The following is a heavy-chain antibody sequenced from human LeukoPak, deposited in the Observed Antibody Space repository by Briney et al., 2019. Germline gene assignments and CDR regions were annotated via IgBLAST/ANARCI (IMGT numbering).Heavy chain of an antibody. J-gene: IGHJ1*01. V-gene: IGHV1-2*02. CDR2: INPNSGGT. Sequence: GASVKVSCKASGYTFTGYYMHWVRQAPGQGLEWMGWINPNSGGTNYAQKFQGRVTMTRDTSISTAYMELSRLRSDDTAVYYCARERGNNCSGGSCYSSEYFQHWGQGTLVTVSS. CDR1: GYTFTGYY. D-gene: IGHD2-15*01. CDR3: ARERGNNCSGGSCYSSEYFQH.